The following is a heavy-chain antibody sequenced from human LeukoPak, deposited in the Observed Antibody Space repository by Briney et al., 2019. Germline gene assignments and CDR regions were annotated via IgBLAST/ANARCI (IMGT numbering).Heavy chain of an antibody. CDR1: GFTFSSYA. V-gene: IGHV3-23*01. J-gene: IGHJ4*02. CDR3: AKDIFHYGSGSYYQPFGY. CDR2: ISGSGGST. Sequence: GGSLRLSCAASGFTFSSYAMSWVRQAPGKGLEWVSAISGSGGSTYYADSVKGRFTISRDNSKNTLYLQMNSLRAEDTAVYYCAKDIFHYGSGSYYQPFGYWGQGTLVTVSS. D-gene: IGHD3-10*01.